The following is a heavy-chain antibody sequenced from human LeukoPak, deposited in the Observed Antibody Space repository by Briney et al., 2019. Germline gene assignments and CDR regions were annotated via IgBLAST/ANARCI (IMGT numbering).Heavy chain of an antibody. CDR3: ARDSADYGDYDY. Sequence: ASVKVSCKASGYTFTSYFMHWVRQAPGQGLDWMGIINPSGGSTSYAQKFQGRVTMTRDTSTSTVYMELSSLRSEVTAVYYCARDSADYGDYDYWGQGTLVTVSS. V-gene: IGHV1-46*01. D-gene: IGHD4-17*01. CDR2: INPSGGST. CDR1: GYTFTSYF. J-gene: IGHJ4*02.